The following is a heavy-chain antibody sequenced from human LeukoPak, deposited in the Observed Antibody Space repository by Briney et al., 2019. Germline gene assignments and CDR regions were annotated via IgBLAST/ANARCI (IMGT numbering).Heavy chain of an antibody. CDR2: IKQDGSEK. CDR3: ARETIDITVIVVVRMGDAFDI. V-gene: IGHV3-7*03. Sequence: GGSLRLSCAASGFTFSSYWMSWVRQAPGKGLEWVANIKQDGSEKYYVDSVKGRFTISRDNAKNSLYLQMNSLRAEDTAVYYRARETIDITVIVVVRMGDAFDIWGQGTMVTVSS. D-gene: IGHD3-22*01. CDR1: GFTFSSYW. J-gene: IGHJ3*02.